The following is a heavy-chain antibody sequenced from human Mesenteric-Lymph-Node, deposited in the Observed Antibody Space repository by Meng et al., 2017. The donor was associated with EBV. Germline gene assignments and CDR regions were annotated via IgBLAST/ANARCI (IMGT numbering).Heavy chain of an antibody. CDR1: GDSVTSGPYY. Sequence: QGQLQDPGPGLVTPSETLSLTCTVSGDSVTSGPYYWNWIRQSPGKGLEWIGYFYSSGSINYNPSLKSRVTISIDTSKNQFSLKLTSVTAADTAVYYCASSYLYTSGWPLDYWGQGTLVTVSS. CDR2: FYSSGSI. D-gene: IGHD6-19*01. V-gene: IGHV4-61*01. CDR3: ASSYLYTSGWPLDY. J-gene: IGHJ4*02.